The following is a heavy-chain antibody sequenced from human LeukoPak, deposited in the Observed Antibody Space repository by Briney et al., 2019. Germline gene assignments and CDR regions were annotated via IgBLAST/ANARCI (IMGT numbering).Heavy chain of an antibody. CDR3: ARGSHDLGWFDP. J-gene: IGHJ5*02. Sequence: PGGSLRLSCAASGFTFSSYAMHWVRQAPGKGLEWVAVISYDGSNKYYADSVKGRFTISRGNSKNTLYLQMNSLRAEDTAVYYCARGSHDLGWFDPWGQGTLVTVSS. CDR1: GFTFSSYA. D-gene: IGHD3-3*01. V-gene: IGHV3-30*01. CDR2: ISYDGSNK.